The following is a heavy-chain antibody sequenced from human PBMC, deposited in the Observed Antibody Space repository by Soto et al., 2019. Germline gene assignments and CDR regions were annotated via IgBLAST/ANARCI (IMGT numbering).Heavy chain of an antibody. V-gene: IGHV4-39*01. CDR2: IYYSGST. Sequence: QLQLQESGPGLVKPSETLSLTCTVSGGSISSSSYYWGWIRQPPGKGLEWIGSIYYSGSTYYNPSLQSRVTISVDTSKNQFSLKLSSVTAADTAVYYCARRAVAGIPYYYYGMDVWGQGTTVTVSS. D-gene: IGHD6-19*01. CDR1: GGSISSSSYY. CDR3: ARRAVAGIPYYYYGMDV. J-gene: IGHJ6*02.